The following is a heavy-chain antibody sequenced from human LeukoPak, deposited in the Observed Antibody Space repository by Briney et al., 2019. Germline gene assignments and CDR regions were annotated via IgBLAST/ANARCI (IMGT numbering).Heavy chain of an antibody. CDR2: IYPGDSET. D-gene: IGHD3-10*01. Sequence: GESLKISCKGSGYRFTSYWIAWARQMPGKGLEWMGIIYPGDSETRYRPSFQGQVTISADKSISTAYLQWSSPKASDTAMYYCARLAYYYGSGSYYFDYWGQGTLVTVSS. CDR3: ARLAYYYGSGSYYFDY. J-gene: IGHJ4*02. CDR1: GYRFTSYW. V-gene: IGHV5-51*01.